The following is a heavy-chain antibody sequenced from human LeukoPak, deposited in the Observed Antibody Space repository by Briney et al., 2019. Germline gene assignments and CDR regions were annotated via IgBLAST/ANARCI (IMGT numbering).Heavy chain of an antibody. Sequence: ASVKVSCKASGYTFTSHYMHWVRQAPGQGLEWMGIINPSGGSTNYAQKFRGRVAMTRDTSTSTAYMELSRLRSDDTAVYYCARDGVVVVAATRGYNWFDPWGQGTLVTVSS. V-gene: IGHV1-46*01. CDR3: ARDGVVVVAATRGYNWFDP. D-gene: IGHD2-15*01. CDR1: GYTFTSHY. J-gene: IGHJ5*02. CDR2: INPSGGST.